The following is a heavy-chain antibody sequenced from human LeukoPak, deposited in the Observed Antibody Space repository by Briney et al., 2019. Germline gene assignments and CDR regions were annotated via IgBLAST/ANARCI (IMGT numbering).Heavy chain of an antibody. V-gene: IGHV1-2*04. J-gene: IGHJ5*02. D-gene: IGHD3-10*01. CDR3: GRGEDWVRGVLGEFDP. CDR1: GYRFTGFY. Sequence: ASVKVSCKASGYRFTGFYLHWVRQAPGQGLEWMGWINANSGGTHYEERFENWVTMTRDTSSSTVYLELSGLKANDKAGYYWGRGEDWVRGVLGEFDPWGQGTLVTVS. CDR2: INANSGGT.